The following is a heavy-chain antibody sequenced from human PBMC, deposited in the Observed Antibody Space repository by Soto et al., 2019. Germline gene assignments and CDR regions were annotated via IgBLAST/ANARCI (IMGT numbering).Heavy chain of an antibody. D-gene: IGHD3-9*01. CDR2: IYYSGST. CDR3: ARQDFKYYDILTGYPGLLDY. V-gene: IGHV4-39*01. CDR1: CGSISSSSYY. J-gene: IGHJ4*02. Sequence: SETLSLTCTVSCGSISSSSYYWGWIRQPPGKGLEWIGSIYYSGSTYYNPSLKSRVTISVDTSKNQFSLKLSSVTAADTAVYYCARQDFKYYDILTGYPGLLDYWGQGTLVTVSS.